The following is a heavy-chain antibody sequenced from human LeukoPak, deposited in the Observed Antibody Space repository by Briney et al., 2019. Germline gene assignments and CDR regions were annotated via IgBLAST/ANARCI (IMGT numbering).Heavy chain of an antibody. Sequence: GASVKVSCKASGYTFTSYGISWVRQAPGQGLEWMGWISAYNGNTSYAQKLQGRVTMTTDTSTSTAYMELRSLRSDDTAVYYCARTQDYCSGGSCYLPWFDPWGQGTLVTVSS. CDR2: ISAYNGNT. V-gene: IGHV1-18*04. D-gene: IGHD2-15*01. CDR3: ARTQDYCSGGSCYLPWFDP. CDR1: GYTFTSYG. J-gene: IGHJ5*02.